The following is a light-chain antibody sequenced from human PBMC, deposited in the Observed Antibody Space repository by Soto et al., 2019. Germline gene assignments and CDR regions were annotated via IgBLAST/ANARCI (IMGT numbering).Light chain of an antibody. V-gene: IGKV1-17*01. CDR3: LHHNGYPPV. J-gene: IGKJ2*01. Sequence: DIQMTQSPSSLSASVGDRVTITCRASQYMTNDCAWYQQKAGRAPKCLILLASRLQTGVPSRFSGSGSGTEFTLTISSLQPEDFATYYCLHHNGYPPVFGQGTKVEIK. CDR1: QYMTND. CDR2: LAS.